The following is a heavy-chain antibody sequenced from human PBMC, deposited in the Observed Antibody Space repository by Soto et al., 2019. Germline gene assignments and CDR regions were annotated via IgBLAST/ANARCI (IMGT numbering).Heavy chain of an antibody. D-gene: IGHD6-19*01. Sequence: QVQLVESGGGVVQPGRSLRLSCAASGFTFSSYGMHWVRQAPGKGLEWVAVISYDGSNKYYADSVKGRFTISRDNSKNTLYLQMNSLRAEDTAVYYCAKDFGKQWLVNWFDPWGQGTLVTVSS. CDR3: AKDFGKQWLVNWFDP. V-gene: IGHV3-30*18. CDR2: ISYDGSNK. CDR1: GFTFSSYG. J-gene: IGHJ5*02.